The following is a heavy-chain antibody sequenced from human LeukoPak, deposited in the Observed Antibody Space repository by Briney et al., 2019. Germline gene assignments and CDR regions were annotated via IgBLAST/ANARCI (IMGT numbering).Heavy chain of an antibody. V-gene: IGHV4-34*01. CDR1: GGSFSGYY. CDR3: AREYLTVTTLGYYYYYYLDV. CDR2: INHSGST. J-gene: IGHJ6*03. D-gene: IGHD4-11*01. Sequence: SEILSLTCAVYGGSFSGYYWSWIRQPPGKGLEWIGAINHSGSTNYNPSLKSRVTISVDTSKNQFSLKLSSVTAADTAVYYCAREYLTVTTLGYYYYYYLDVWGRGTTVTVSS.